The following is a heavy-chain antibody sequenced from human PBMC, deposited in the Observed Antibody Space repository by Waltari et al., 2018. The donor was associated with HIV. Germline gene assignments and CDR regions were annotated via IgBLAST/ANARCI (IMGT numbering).Heavy chain of an antibody. Sequence: EVQLVESGGGLVKPGGSLRLSCAASGFTFSSFSMSWIRQAPGRGVEWVASIDSSNTYIHYADAVRGRFTISRDNAKNSLYLQMNSLRAEDTALYYCARFDGGNSEVYHWGQGTLVTVSS. D-gene: IGHD2-21*01. CDR1: GFTFSSFS. J-gene: IGHJ4*02. CDR3: ARFDGGNSEVYH. CDR2: IDSSNTYI. V-gene: IGHV3-21*01.